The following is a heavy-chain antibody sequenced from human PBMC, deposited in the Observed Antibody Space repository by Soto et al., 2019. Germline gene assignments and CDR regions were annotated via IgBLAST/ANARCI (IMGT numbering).Heavy chain of an antibody. CDR2: INPHSGDT. J-gene: IGHJ6*04. V-gene: IGHV1-2*02. CDR3: ALGRTVNFYGMAV. D-gene: IGHD4-17*01. Sequence: QLQLVQSGAEVKKPGAAVKVSYVASGYTFTDHYIHWVRQAPGQGLEWMGWINPHSGDTIYAQKFQGRVTLTRDTSISTAYMELSRLRSDDTAVYYCALGRTVNFYGMAVWGKGTPFTVS. CDR1: GYTFTDHY.